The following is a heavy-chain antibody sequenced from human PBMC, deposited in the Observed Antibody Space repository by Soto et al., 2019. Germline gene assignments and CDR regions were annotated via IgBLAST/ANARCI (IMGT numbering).Heavy chain of an antibody. V-gene: IGHV1-8*01. CDR1: GYTFTSYD. CDR3: ARRYYDFWSGPGSYYMDV. D-gene: IGHD3-3*01. CDR2: MNPNSGNT. J-gene: IGHJ6*03. Sequence: VSCKASGYTFTSYDISWVRQATGQGLEWMGWMNPNSGNTGYAQKFQGRVTMTRNTSISTAYMELSSLRSEDTAVYYCARRYYDFWSGPGSYYMDVWGKGTTVTVSS.